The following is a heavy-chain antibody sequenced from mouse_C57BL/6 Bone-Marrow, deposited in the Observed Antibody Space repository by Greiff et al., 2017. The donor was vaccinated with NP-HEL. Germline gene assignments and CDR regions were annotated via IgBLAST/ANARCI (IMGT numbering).Heavy chain of an antibody. CDR3: ARGWIRFAY. J-gene: IGHJ3*01. CDR2: ISDGGSYT. CDR1: GFTFSSYA. V-gene: IGHV5-4*01. Sequence: EVQLQQSGGGLVKPGGSLKLSCAASGFTFSSYAMSWVRQTPEKRLEWVATISDGGSYTYYPDNVKGRVTLSRDNATNNLYLQMSHLKSEDTAMYYCARGWIRFAYWGQGTLVTVSA.